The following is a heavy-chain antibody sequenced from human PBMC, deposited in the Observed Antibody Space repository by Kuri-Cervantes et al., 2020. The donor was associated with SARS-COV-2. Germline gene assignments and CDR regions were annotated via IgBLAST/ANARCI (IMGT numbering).Heavy chain of an antibody. CDR2: MNPNSGNT. CDR1: GYTFTSYD. Sequence: ASVKVSCKDSGYTFTSYDINWVRQATGQGLEWMGWMNPNSGNTGDAQKFQGRVTMTRNTSISTAYMELSSLRSEDTAVYYCARRYYDSSDIRDAFDIWGQGTMVTVSS. CDR3: ARRYYDSSDIRDAFDI. J-gene: IGHJ3*02. V-gene: IGHV1-8*01. D-gene: IGHD3-22*01.